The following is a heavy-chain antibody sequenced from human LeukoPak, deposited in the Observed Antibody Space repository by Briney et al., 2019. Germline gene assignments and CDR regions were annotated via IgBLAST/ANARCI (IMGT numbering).Heavy chain of an antibody. V-gene: IGHV3-30*18. CDR2: ISYDGSNK. D-gene: IGHD6-19*01. Sequence: QAGGSLRLSCAASGFTFSNYGMHWVRQAPGKGLEWVSVISYDGSNKYYADSVKGRFTISRDNSKNTLYLQMNSLRAEDTGVYYCAKDLSSGSRRAYWGQGTLVTVSS. CDR1: GFTFSNYG. J-gene: IGHJ4*02. CDR3: AKDLSSGSRRAY.